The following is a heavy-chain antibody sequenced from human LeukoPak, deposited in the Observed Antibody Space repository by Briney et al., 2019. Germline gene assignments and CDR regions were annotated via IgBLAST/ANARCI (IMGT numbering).Heavy chain of an antibody. Sequence: SETLSLTCAVYGASFSDYWSWIRQPPGKGLKWIGEINHSGSTNYNPSLKSRVTISGDTSKNQFFLKLNSVTAADTAVYYCARGRAVGLWGRGTLVTVSS. CDR1: GASFSDY. CDR2: INHSGST. V-gene: IGHV4-34*01. D-gene: IGHD6-19*01. CDR3: ARGRAVGL. J-gene: IGHJ2*01.